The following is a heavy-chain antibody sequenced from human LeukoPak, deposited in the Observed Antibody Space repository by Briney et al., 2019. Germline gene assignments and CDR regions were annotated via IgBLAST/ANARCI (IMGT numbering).Heavy chain of an antibody. Sequence: SETLSLTCTVSGGSISSYYWSWIRQPPGKGLEWIGYIYYSGSTNYNPSLKSRVTISVDTSKNQFSLKLSSVTAADTAVYYCARVYGNYYDSSGYWYFDLWGRGTLVTVSS. D-gene: IGHD3-22*01. J-gene: IGHJ2*01. CDR1: GGSISSYY. CDR2: IYYSGST. V-gene: IGHV4-59*12. CDR3: ARVYGNYYDSSGYWYFDL.